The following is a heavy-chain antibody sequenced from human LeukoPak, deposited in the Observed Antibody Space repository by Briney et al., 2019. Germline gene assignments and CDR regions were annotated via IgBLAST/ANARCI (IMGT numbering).Heavy chain of an antibody. CDR2: ISSGGSYI. Sequence: GGSLRLSCAASGFTFSDYAMNWVRRAPGKGLEWVSSISSGGSYISYADSVKGRFTVSRDNAKDSLFLQMRSLRDEDTAVYYCAGGPALYCTSSSCLDGVDWGQGTLVSVSS. D-gene: IGHD2-2*01. J-gene: IGHJ4*02. CDR3: AGGPALYCTSSSCLDGVD. V-gene: IGHV3-21*01. CDR1: GFTFSDYA.